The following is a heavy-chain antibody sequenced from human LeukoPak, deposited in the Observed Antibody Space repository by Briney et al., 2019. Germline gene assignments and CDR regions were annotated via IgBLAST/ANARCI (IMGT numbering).Heavy chain of an antibody. J-gene: IGHJ6*03. V-gene: IGHV1-18*01. CDR3: ARAYGAGFYYYYMDV. D-gene: IGHD2-8*01. CDR1: GYTFTSYG. CDR2: ISAYNGNT. Sequence: ASVKVSCKASGYTFTSYGISWVRQAPGQGLEWMGWISAYNGNTSCAQKLQGRVTITADESTSTAYMELSSLRSEDTAVYYCARAYGAGFYYYYMDVWGKGTTVTVSS.